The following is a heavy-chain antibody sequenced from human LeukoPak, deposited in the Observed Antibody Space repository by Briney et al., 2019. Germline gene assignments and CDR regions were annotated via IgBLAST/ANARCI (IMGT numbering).Heavy chain of an antibody. J-gene: IGHJ4*02. D-gene: IGHD3-22*01. V-gene: IGHV3-11*04. Sequence: RGSLRLSCAASGFTFSDYYMSWLRQAPGKGLEWVSYISSSGSTMYYADSVKGRFTISRDNAKNSLYLQMNSLRAEDTAVYYCARMKWLANYFDYWGQGTLVTVSS. CDR2: ISSSGSTM. CDR1: GFTFSDYY. CDR3: ARMKWLANYFDY.